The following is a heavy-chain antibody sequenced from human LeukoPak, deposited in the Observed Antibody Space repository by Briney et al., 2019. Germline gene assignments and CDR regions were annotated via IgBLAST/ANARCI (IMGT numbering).Heavy chain of an antibody. Sequence: GASVKVSCKAFGYTFTGYWMHWVRQAPGQGPEWMGVISPSGGSTIYAQKFKGRVTLTMDMSTNTDYLELGSLRSEDTAVYYCARDNSVRDEAWWFNPWGQGTLVTVSS. CDR2: ISPSGGST. D-gene: IGHD5-24*01. J-gene: IGHJ5*02. CDR1: GYTFTGYW. V-gene: IGHV1-46*01. CDR3: ARDNSVRDEAWWFNP.